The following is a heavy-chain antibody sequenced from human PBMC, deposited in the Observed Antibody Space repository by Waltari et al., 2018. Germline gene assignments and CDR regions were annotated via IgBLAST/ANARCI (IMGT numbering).Heavy chain of an antibody. J-gene: IGHJ5*02. CDR2: SSHSGDT. CDR3: ARARYFGLLFAWFDP. Sequence: QVQLQESGPGLVKSSETLSLTCTVSGDSLSSSAWWTWVRQSPGKGLGWIGESSHSGDTDYHPSLKGRVTISADRSRNQFSLNLNSVTAADTAVYYCARARYFGLLFAWFDPWGQGTLVTVSS. CDR1: GDSLSSSAW. D-gene: IGHD2-21*02. V-gene: IGHV4-4*02.